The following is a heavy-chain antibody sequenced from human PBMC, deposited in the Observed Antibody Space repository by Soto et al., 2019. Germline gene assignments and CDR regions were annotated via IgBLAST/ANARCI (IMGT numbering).Heavy chain of an antibody. Sequence: QLQLQESGPGLVKPSETLSLTCAVSGASISRTGFHWGWIRHPPGQGLEWIGSIYEGESTFYNSSLKSRVTVSADTPKNHFSLKLSSVTAADAAVYYCASRGSGHTFDYWGQGTLLTVSS. J-gene: IGHJ4*02. D-gene: IGHD3-10*01. CDR1: GASISRTGFH. CDR2: IYEGEST. CDR3: ASRGSGHTFDY. V-gene: IGHV4-39*01.